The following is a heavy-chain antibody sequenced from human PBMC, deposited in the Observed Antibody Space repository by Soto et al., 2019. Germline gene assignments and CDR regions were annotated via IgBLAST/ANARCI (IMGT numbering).Heavy chain of an antibody. V-gene: IGHV3-30-3*01. J-gene: IGHJ6*02. CDR2: ISYDGSNK. CDR1: GFTFSSYA. CDR3: AKDARMPDYYQSSGPTPLSRPPYYDYGTDV. Sequence: GGSLRLSCAASGFTFSSYAMHWVRQAPGKGLEWVAVISYDGSNKYYADSVKGRFTISRDNSKNTLYLQMNSLRAEDTAVYYCAKDARMPDYYQSSGPTPLSRPPYYDYGTDVWGQGTTVPV. D-gene: IGHD3-22*01.